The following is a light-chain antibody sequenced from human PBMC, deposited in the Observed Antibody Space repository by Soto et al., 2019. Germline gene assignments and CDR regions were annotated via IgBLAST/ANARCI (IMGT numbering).Light chain of an antibody. CDR3: LLTYSGARV. J-gene: IGLJ3*02. CDR1: TGAVTSSHS. V-gene: IGLV7-46*01. Sequence: QAVVTQEPLLTVSPGGTVTLTCGSSTGAVTSSHSPYWFQQKPGQAPRTLISDTSNKHSWTPARFSGSLLGGKGALTLSGAQPEDEADYYCLLTYSGARVFGGGTKLTVL. CDR2: DTS.